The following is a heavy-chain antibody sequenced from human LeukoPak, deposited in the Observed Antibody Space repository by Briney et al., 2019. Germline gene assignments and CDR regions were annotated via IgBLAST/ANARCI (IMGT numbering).Heavy chain of an antibody. CDR2: IHYSGST. CDR3: ARVSWFPGTSYYYMDV. V-gene: IGHV4-59*01. D-gene: IGHD1-1*01. Sequence: SETLSLTCTVSGGSISSYYWSWIRQPPGKGLVWIGYIHYSGSTSYNPSLKSRVTISVDTSKNQFSLKLSSVAAADTAVYYCARVSWFPGTSYYYMDVWGKGTTVTVSS. CDR1: GGSISSYY. J-gene: IGHJ6*03.